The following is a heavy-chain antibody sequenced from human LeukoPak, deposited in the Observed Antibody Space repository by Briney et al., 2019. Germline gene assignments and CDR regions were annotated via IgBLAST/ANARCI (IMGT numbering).Heavy chain of an antibody. Sequence: GESLKISCKGSGYSFTSYWIGWVRQMPGKGLEWMGIIYPGDSDTRYSPPFQGQVTISADKSISTAYLQWSSLKASDTAMYYCARQAGPAMAPGSFDYWGQGTLVTVSS. CDR2: IYPGDSDT. D-gene: IGHD5-18*01. J-gene: IGHJ4*02. V-gene: IGHV5-51*01. CDR3: ARQAGPAMAPGSFDY. CDR1: GYSFTSYW.